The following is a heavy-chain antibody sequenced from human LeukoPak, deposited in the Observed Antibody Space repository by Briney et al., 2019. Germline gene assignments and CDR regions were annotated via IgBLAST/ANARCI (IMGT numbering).Heavy chain of an antibody. CDR3: AREYGFGSGSYFP. J-gene: IGHJ5*02. D-gene: IGHD3-10*01. Sequence: GGSLRLSCAASGFTFSDYALSWVRQTPGKGLEWVAATTGSSGDTYHADSVKGRFAISRDNAKNSLYLQMNSLRAEDTAVYYCAREYGFGSGSYFPWGQGTLVTVSS. V-gene: IGHV3-23*01. CDR2: TTGSSGDT. CDR1: GFTFSDYA.